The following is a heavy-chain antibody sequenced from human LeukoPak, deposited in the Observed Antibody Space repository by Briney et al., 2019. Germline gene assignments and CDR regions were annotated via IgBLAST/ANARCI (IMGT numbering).Heavy chain of an antibody. V-gene: IGHV3-20*04. D-gene: IGHD6-19*01. J-gene: IGHJ4*02. CDR2: ISWNSGSI. Sequence: RPGGSLRLSCAASGFTFDDYGMSWVRQAPGKGLEWVSGISWNSGSIGYADSVKGRFTISRDNAKNSLYLQMNSLRAEDTALYYCAKDIGGWLYYFDYWGQGTLVTVSS. CDR3: AKDIGGWLYYFDY. CDR1: GFTFDDYG.